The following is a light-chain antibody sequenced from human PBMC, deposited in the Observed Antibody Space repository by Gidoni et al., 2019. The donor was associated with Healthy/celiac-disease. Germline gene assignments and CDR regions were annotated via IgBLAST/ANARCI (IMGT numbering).Light chain of an antibody. CDR3: YSTDSSGNHSVV. V-gene: IGLV3-10*01. CDR2: EDS. J-gene: IGLJ2*01. Sequence: SYELTQPPSVSVSPGQTARITCSGDALSKKYAYWYQQKSGQAPVLVIYEDSKRPSGIPERFSGSSSGTMATLTISGAQVEDEADYYCYSTDSSGNHSVVFGGGTKLTVL. CDR1: ALSKKY.